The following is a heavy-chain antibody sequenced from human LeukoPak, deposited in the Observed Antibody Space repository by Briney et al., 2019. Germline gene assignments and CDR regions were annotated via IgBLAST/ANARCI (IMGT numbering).Heavy chain of an antibody. J-gene: IGHJ4*02. CDR3: ARDRRDYGGPFDY. Sequence: GGSLRLSCAASGFTFSSYVMSWVRQAPGKGLEWVSGISGSGDNTYYADSVKGRFTIYRDNSKNTVYLQMNRLRAEDTAVYYCARDRRDYGGPFDYWGQGTLVTVSS. CDR2: ISGSGDNT. CDR1: GFTFSSYV. D-gene: IGHD4-23*01. V-gene: IGHV3-23*01.